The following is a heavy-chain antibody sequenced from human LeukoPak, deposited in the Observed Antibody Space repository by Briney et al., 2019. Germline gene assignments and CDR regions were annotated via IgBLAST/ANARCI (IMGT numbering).Heavy chain of an antibody. CDR3: AAYSYGSGADY. CDR2: FGIIASAT. V-gene: IGHV3-23*01. Sequence: PGGSLRLSCAASGITFSIYGMPWVRQAPGKGLEWVSTFGIIASATHYADSVRGRFTISRDNSKNTLYLQMNSLRAEDTAVYYCAAYSYGSGADYWGQGTLVTVSS. CDR1: GITFSIYG. J-gene: IGHJ4*02. D-gene: IGHD5-18*01.